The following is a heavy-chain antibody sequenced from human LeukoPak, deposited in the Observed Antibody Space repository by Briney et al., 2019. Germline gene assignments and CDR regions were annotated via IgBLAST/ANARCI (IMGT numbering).Heavy chain of an antibody. CDR2: IYYSGST. J-gene: IGHJ6*03. CDR1: GGSISSSSYY. CDR3: AREVVWQQLVRLYYYYYYMDV. D-gene: IGHD6-13*01. Sequence: PSETLSLTCTVSGGSISSSSYYWGWIRQPPGKGLEWIGSIYYSGSTYYNPSLKSRVTISVDTSKNQFSLKLSSVTAADTAVYYCAREVVWQQLVRLYYYYYYMDVWGKGTTVTVSS. V-gene: IGHV4-39*07.